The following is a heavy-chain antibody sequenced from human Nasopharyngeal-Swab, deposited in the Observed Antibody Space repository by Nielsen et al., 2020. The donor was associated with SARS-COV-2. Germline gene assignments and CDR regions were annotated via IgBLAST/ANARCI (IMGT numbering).Heavy chain of an antibody. CDR3: ARDPMASPDTE. J-gene: IGHJ4*02. V-gene: IGHV1-69*13. CDR1: GDSFSNFA. D-gene: IGHD2-8*01. CDR2: IIPIFRSA. Sequence: SVKVSCKASGDSFSNFAINWVRQAPGQGFEWMGGIIPIFRSADYAQDFQGRVTITADESTSTAYMELRTLRSEDTAVYYCARDPMASPDTEWGQGTRITVSS.